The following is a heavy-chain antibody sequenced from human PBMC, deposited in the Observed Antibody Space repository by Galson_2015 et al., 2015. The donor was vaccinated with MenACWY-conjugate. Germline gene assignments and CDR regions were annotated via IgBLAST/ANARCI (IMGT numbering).Heavy chain of an antibody. D-gene: IGHD2-15*01. J-gene: IGHJ1*01. Sequence: SVKVSCKASGYTFTNYYIHWVRQAPGQGLEWMGIINPSDGDTSYAQKFQGRVTMTRDTSTSTVYMELSSLRSEDTAVYYCARPIAVVAQGRDQEYCQHWGQGTLVTVSS. CDR1: GYTFTNYY. V-gene: IGHV1-46*01. CDR3: ARPIAVVAQGRDQEYCQH. CDR2: INPSDGDT.